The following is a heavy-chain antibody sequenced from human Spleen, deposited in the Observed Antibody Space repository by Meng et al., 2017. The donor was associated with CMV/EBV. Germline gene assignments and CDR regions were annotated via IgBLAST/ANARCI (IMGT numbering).Heavy chain of an antibody. CDR3: ARWSPNYGSGKYYYYYGMDV. Sequence: FSGYYWSWIRQPPGKGLEWIGEINHSGSTNYNPSLKNRVTISVDTSKNQFSLKLSSVTAADTAVYYCARWSPNYGSGKYYYYYGMDVWGQGTTVTVSS. CDR1: FSGYY. D-gene: IGHD3-10*01. J-gene: IGHJ6*02. V-gene: IGHV4-34*01. CDR2: INHSGST.